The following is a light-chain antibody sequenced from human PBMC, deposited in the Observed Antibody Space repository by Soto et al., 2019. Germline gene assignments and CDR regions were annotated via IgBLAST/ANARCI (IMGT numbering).Light chain of an antibody. CDR3: IHSSQFPLT. Sequence: EIVLTQTPISSAVTLGQPASISCRSSQSLVHSDGNTYLSWLHLGPGQPPRLLIYKISERFSGVPDRFSGSGAGTDFPLNLRRVEAEDLGTYYCIHSSQFPLTFGGGTKVEI. V-gene: IGKV2-24*01. CDR1: QSLVHSDGNTY. J-gene: IGKJ4*01. CDR2: KIS.